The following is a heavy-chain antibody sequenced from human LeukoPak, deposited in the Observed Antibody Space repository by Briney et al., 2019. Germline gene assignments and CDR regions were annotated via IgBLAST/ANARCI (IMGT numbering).Heavy chain of an antibody. V-gene: IGHV4-39*07. J-gene: IGHJ4*02. CDR3: ARGPYSSHDY. Sequence: SETLSLTCTVSGGSISSSSYYWGWIRQPPGKGLEWIGSIYYSGSTYYNPSLKSRVTISVDTSKNQFSLKLSSVTAADTAVYYSARGPYSSHDYWGQGTLVTVSS. CDR2: IYYSGST. D-gene: IGHD6-13*01. CDR1: GGSISSSSYY.